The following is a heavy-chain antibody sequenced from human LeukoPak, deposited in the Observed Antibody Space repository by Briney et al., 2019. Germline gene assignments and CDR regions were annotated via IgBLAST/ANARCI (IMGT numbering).Heavy chain of an antibody. CDR3: AKDNTRSHDRYYYYYAMDV. CDR2: ISGNGVST. V-gene: IGHV3-43*02. J-gene: IGHJ6*02. Sequence: GGSLRLSCAASGFTFGDYAMHWVRHAPGKGLGWVSLISGNGVSTCYADSVKGRFTISRDNSKNSLYLQLNSLRTEDTALYYCAKDNTRSHDRYYYYYAMDVWGQGTTVAVSS. D-gene: IGHD3-3*01. CDR1: GFTFGDYA.